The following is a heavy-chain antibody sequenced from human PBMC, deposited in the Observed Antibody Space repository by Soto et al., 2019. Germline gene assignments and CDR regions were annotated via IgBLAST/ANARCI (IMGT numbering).Heavy chain of an antibody. Sequence: SETLSLTCTVSGGSISSCGYYWSWIRQHPGKGLEWIGYIYYSGSTYYNPSLKSRVTISVDTSKNQFSLKLSSVTAADTAVYYCARAGGMADYDILTGYYKPNWFDPWGQGTLVTVSS. CDR2: IYYSGST. V-gene: IGHV4-31*03. CDR1: GGSISSCGYY. CDR3: ARAGGMADYDILTGYYKPNWFDP. J-gene: IGHJ5*02. D-gene: IGHD3-9*01.